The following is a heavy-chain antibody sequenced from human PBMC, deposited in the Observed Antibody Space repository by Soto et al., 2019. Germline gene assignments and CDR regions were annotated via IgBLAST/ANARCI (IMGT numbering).Heavy chain of an antibody. CDR1: GFTFRTYA. J-gene: IGHJ4*02. D-gene: IGHD2-15*01. V-gene: IGHV3-23*01. Sequence: EVQLLESGGDLVQPGGSLRISCAASGFTFRTYAMTWVRQAPRKGLEWISSISSSGGSTYYADSVKGRFTISRDNSNNTLYLHMNSLRAQDTAVYYCAKAVIGVIAATIDSWGQGTLVTVSS. CDR2: ISSSGGST. CDR3: AKAVIGVIAATIDS.